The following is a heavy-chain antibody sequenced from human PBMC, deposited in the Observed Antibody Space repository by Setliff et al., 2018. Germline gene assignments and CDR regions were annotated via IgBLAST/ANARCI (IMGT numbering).Heavy chain of an antibody. J-gene: IGHJ3*02. Sequence: ASVKVSCKASGYTLTSYYMHWVRQAPGQGLEWMGIINPSGGSTSYAQKFQGRVTMTRDTSTSTVYMELSSLRSEDTAVYYCARVQMAYGDYSGAFDIWGQGTMVTVSS. V-gene: IGHV1-46*03. CDR1: GYTLTSYY. CDR2: INPSGGST. D-gene: IGHD4-17*01. CDR3: ARVQMAYGDYSGAFDI.